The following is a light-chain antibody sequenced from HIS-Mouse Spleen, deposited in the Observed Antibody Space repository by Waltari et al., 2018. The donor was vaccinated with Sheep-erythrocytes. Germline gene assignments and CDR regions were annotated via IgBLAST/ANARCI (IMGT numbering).Light chain of an antibody. J-gene: IGLJ2*01. CDR1: SSNIGAGYD. CDR3: QSYDSSLSAVV. CDR2: GNS. Sequence: QSVLTQPPSVSGAPGQRVTISCTGSSSNIGAGYDVHWYQQLPGTAPKLLIYGNSNRPSGVPDRFSGSKSGPSASLASTGLQAEDEADYYCQSYDSSLSAVVFGGGTKLTVL. V-gene: IGLV1-40*01.